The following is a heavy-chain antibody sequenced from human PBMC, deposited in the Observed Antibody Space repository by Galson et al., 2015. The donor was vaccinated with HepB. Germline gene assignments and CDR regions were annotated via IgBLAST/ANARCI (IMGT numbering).Heavy chain of an antibody. CDR2: VYNRGTT. V-gene: IGHV4-39*07. Sequence: ETLSLTCTVSGGSINNSNYYWGWIRQPPGMGPECIGSVYNRGTTHYNPSLKSRVTISIDASVNSFSLKLSSVTASDTAVYYCARLSRPGNIFPGRKLYYFDSWGQGILVTVSS. CDR3: ARLSRPGNIFPGRKLYYFDS. CDR1: GGSINNSNYY. D-gene: IGHD2/OR15-2a*01. J-gene: IGHJ4*02.